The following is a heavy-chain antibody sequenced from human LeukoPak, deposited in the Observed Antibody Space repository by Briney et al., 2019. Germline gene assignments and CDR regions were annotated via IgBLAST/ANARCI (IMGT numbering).Heavy chain of an antibody. CDR3: AKGFSTTGYYQFDY. J-gene: IGHJ4*02. D-gene: IGHD3-9*01. CDR2: ISTSGGST. Sequence: PGGSLRLSCAASGFTFSSYVMSWVRQAPGKGLEWVSTISTSGGSTYYADFVKGRFTISRDNSKNTLYLQMNSLGAEDTAVYYCAKGFSTTGYYQFDYWGQGTLVTVSS. CDR1: GFTFSSYV. V-gene: IGHV3-23*01.